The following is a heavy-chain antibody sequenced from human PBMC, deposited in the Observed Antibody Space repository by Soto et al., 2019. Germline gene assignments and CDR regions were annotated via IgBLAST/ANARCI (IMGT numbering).Heavy chain of an antibody. Sequence: GASVNVSCKASGYTFTGDYMHGVRQAPGQGLEWMGWINPNSGGKNYAQKFQGWVTMTRDTSISTAYMELSRLRADDTAVYYCARGLRFLEWDNHGMDVWGQGTTVTVSS. CDR2: INPNSGGK. J-gene: IGHJ6*02. CDR1: GYTFTGDY. CDR3: ARGLRFLEWDNHGMDV. D-gene: IGHD3-3*01. V-gene: IGHV1-2*04.